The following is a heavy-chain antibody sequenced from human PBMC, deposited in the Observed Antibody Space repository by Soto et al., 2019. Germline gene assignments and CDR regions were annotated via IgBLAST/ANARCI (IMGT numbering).Heavy chain of an antibody. D-gene: IGHD1-26*01. J-gene: IGHJ5*02. CDR2: IIPRFGTT. CDR3: TIGPSGTYSWFDP. CDR1: GGTFSSYG. V-gene: IGHV1-69*15. Sequence: QVHLVQSGAEVKKPGSSVKVSCKASGGTFSSYGINWVRQAPGQGLEWMASIIPRFGTTNHAQKFKGRVTVTADESTTTAFMELRTLRSEDTAIYYCTIGPSGTYSWFDPWGQGTLVTVSS.